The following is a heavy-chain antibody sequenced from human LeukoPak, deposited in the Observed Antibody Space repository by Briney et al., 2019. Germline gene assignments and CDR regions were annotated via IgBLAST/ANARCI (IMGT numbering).Heavy chain of an antibody. Sequence: PGGSLRLSCAGSGFTFSDSAMSWVRQAPGRGLGWDSGISGSGEKTYYADSVNGRFTISRDNSRNTLLLQMNSLRDGDTAVYYCAKRVRPSAGPFHCWGGGTL. CDR2: ISGSGEKT. J-gene: IGHJ4*02. CDR1: GFTFSDSA. V-gene: IGHV3-23*01. D-gene: IGHD3-10*01. CDR3: AKRVRPSAGPFHC.